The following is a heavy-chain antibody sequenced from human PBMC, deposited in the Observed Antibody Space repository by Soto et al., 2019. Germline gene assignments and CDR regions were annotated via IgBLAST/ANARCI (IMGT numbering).Heavy chain of an antibody. D-gene: IGHD2-15*01. CDR2: IIPIFGTA. CDR1: GGTFSSYA. CDR3: ARDCSGGSCYSDYYYGMDV. V-gene: IGHV1-69*06. J-gene: IGHJ6*02. Sequence: QVQLVQSGAEVKKTGSSVKVSCKASGGTFSSYAISWVRQAPGQGLEWMGGIIPIFGTANYAQKFQGRVTITADKSTSTAYMELSSLRSEDTAVYYCARDCSGGSCYSDYYYGMDVWGQGTTVTVSS.